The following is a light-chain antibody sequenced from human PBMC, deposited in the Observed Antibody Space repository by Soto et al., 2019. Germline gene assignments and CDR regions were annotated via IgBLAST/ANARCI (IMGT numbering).Light chain of an antibody. CDR2: LNSDGSH. J-gene: IGLJ2*01. Sequence: QSVLTQSPSASASLGASVKLTCTLSSGHSSYAIAWHQQQPEKGPRYLMKLNSDGSHSKGDGLPDRFSCSSSGGERYLTISSLHSEDEADYYCQPWGSGIHIFGGGTKLTVL. CDR3: QPWGSGIHI. V-gene: IGLV4-69*01. CDR1: SGHSSYA.